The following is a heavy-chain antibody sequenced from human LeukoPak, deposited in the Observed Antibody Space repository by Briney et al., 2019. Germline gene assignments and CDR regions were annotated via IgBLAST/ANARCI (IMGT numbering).Heavy chain of an antibody. D-gene: IGHD3-22*01. CDR1: GSTFSSYS. J-gene: IGHJ4*02. CDR2: ISSSSSYI. V-gene: IGHV3-21*01. CDR3: ARQDDYYDSRGRRLFDY. Sequence: PGGSLRLSCAASGSTFSSYSMNWVRQAPGKGLECVSSISSSSSYIYYAGSVKGRFTISRDNAKNSLYLQMNRLRGEDTAVYYCARQDDYYDSRGRRLFDYWGQGTLVTVSS.